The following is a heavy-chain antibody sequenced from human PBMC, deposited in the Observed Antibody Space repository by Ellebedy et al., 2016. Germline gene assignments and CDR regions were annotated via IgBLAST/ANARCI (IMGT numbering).Heavy chain of an antibody. CDR3: AKEAITFGGVFDY. D-gene: IGHD3-16*01. CDR2: ISGSGGST. J-gene: IGHJ4*02. Sequence: GGSLRLSCAASGFTFSSYAMSWVRQSPGKGLEWVSGISGSGGSTHYADSVKGRFTISRDNSKNTLYLEMNSLRAEDTAVYYCAKEAITFGGVFDYWGQGILVIVSS. CDR1: GFTFSSYA. V-gene: IGHV3-23*01.